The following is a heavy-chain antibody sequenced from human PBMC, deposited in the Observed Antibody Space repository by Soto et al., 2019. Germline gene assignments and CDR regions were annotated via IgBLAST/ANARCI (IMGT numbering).Heavy chain of an antibody. CDR2: IYYSGST. J-gene: IGHJ4*02. D-gene: IGHD3-10*01. Sequence: QVQLQESGPGLVKPSETLSLTCTVSGGSISSYYWSWIRQPPGKGLEWIGYIYYSGSTNYNPSLKRRVTISVDTSKNQFSLKLSSVTAADTAVYYCARVGVFRTMVRGVIITSYYFDYWGQGTLVTVSS. CDR3: ARVGVFRTMVRGVIITSYYFDY. CDR1: GGSISSYY. V-gene: IGHV4-59*01.